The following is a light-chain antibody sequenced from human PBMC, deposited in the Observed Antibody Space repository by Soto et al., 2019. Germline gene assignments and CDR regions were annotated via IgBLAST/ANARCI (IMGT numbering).Light chain of an antibody. CDR1: PSVSHNSHNETY. Sequence: DIVMTQSPDSLAVSLGERATINFKSSPSVSHNSHNETYLVWYKQKPGQPPKLLIYWAATRESGVPDRFSVSGSWTDFTLAISSLQAEDGSVYYCQQYYSTPYTVGQETKLEIK. CDR3: QQYYSTPYT. CDR2: WAA. V-gene: IGKV4-1*01. J-gene: IGKJ2*01.